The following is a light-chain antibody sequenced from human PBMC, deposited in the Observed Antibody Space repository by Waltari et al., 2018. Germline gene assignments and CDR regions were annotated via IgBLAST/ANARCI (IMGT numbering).Light chain of an antibody. V-gene: IGKV1-5*03. CDR3: QHFSTYST. J-gene: IGKJ1*01. Sequence: DIQMTQSPSTLSASVGDTVTITCRASQTMSNWLAWYQQKPGKAPKVLIYKASNLPSGVPSRFSGSVSGTEFTLTISSLQPDDFAAYYCQHFSTYSTFGQGTKVEIK. CDR2: KAS. CDR1: QTMSNW.